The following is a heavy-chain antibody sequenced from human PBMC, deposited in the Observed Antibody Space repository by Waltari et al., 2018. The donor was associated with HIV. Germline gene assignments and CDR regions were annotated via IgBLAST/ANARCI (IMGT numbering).Heavy chain of an antibody. D-gene: IGHD6-19*01. Sequence: QVQLVQSGAEVKKPGASVKVSCKASGYTFSSHDLDWVRPAPGQGLEWMGWVNPNSVNTGYAQKFEGRVSMTRNTSIRTAYMEMSGLRSEDTAVYYCARGIEVAGTEFQHWGQGTLVTVSS. CDR2: VNPNSVNT. V-gene: IGHV1-8*01. CDR1: GYTFSSHD. J-gene: IGHJ1*01. CDR3: ARGIEVAGTEFQH.